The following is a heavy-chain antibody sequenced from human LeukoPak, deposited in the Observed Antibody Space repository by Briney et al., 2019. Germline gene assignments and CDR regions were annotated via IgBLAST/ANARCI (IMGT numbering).Heavy chain of an antibody. Sequence: KYGESLKISCKGSGYSFTSYWIGWVRQMPGKGLEWMGIIYPGDSDTRYSPSFQGQVTISADKSISTAYLQWSSLKASDTAMYYCARQGWDYGDPAGSPHYFDYWGQGTLVTVSS. J-gene: IGHJ4*02. CDR3: ARQGWDYGDPAGSPHYFDY. CDR1: GYSFTSYW. D-gene: IGHD4-17*01. CDR2: IYPGDSDT. V-gene: IGHV5-51*01.